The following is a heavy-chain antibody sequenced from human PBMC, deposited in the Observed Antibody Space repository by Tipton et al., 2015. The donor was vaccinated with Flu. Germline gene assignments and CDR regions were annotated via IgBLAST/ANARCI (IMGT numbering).Heavy chain of an antibody. CDR3: ARAGGGIPFDY. Sequence: TLSLTCTVSGDSISGYYWSWIRQPPGKGLEWIGYLYNSGSTTYNPSLKSRVTISVDTSKNQFSLKLSSVTAADTAVYYCARAGGGIPFDYWGQGTLVTVSS. J-gene: IGHJ4*02. CDR1: GDSISGYY. V-gene: IGHV4-59*01. CDR2: LYNSGST. D-gene: IGHD3-16*02.